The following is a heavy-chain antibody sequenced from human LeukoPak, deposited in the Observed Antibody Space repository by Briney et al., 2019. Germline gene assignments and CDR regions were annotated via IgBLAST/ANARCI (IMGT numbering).Heavy chain of an antibody. Sequence: GGSLRLSCAASGFTFSDYYMSWIRQAPGKGLEWVSYISSSGSTIYYADSVKGRFTISRDNAKNSLYLQMNSLRAEDTAVYYCASGLPYDILTGYPYSDWFDPRGQGTLVTVSS. J-gene: IGHJ5*02. V-gene: IGHV3-11*01. CDR2: ISSSGSTI. D-gene: IGHD3-9*01. CDR3: ASGLPYDILTGYPYSDWFDP. CDR1: GFTFSDYY.